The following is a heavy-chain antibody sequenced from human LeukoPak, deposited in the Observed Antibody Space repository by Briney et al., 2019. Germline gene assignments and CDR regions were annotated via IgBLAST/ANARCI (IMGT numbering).Heavy chain of an antibody. CDR3: ARAGYCSSTSCYTGITDY. Sequence: SETLSLTCTVSGYSISSGYYWGWIRQPPGNGLEWIGSIYHSGSTYYNPSLKSRVTISVDTSKNQFSLKLSSVTAADTAVYYCARAGYCSSTSCYTGITDYWGQGTLVTVSS. D-gene: IGHD2-2*02. V-gene: IGHV4-38-2*02. J-gene: IGHJ4*02. CDR1: GYSISSGYY. CDR2: IYHSGST.